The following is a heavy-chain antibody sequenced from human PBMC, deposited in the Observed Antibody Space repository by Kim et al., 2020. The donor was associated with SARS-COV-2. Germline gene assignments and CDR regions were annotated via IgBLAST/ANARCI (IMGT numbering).Heavy chain of an antibody. V-gene: IGHV4-4*02. CDR3: ARVGSSSWYGYYFDY. Sequence: PSRKRRGTLSVDKSKNQFSLKLSSVTAADTAVYYCARVGSSSWYGYYFDYWGQGTLVTVSS. D-gene: IGHD6-13*01. J-gene: IGHJ4*02.